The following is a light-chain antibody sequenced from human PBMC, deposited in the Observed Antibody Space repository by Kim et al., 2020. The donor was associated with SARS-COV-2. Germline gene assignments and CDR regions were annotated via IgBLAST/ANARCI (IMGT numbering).Light chain of an antibody. J-gene: IGKJ3*01. CDR1: RSLVYGDGNSY. Sequence: LGQPASLSCGTSRSLVYGDGNSYVNWFRQRPRQSPRRLIYKVSTRDSGVPDRFGGSGSGTDFTLQISRVEAEDVGVYYCMQGTHWPFTFGPGTKVDIK. V-gene: IGKV2-30*01. CDR2: KVS. CDR3: MQGTHWPFT.